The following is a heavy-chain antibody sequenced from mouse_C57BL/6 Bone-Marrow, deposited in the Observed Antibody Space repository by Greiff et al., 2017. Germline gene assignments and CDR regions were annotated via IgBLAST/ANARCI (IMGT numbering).Heavy chain of an antibody. Sequence: VQLQQSGAELVKPGASVKLSCTASGFNIKDYYMHWVKQRTEQGLEWIGRIDPEDGETKYAPKFQGKATITADTSSNTSYLQFSILTSEDTAVYSCARSLLRAWFAYWGQGTLVTVSA. CDR1: GFNIKDYY. CDR3: ARSLLRAWFAY. J-gene: IGHJ3*01. V-gene: IGHV14-2*01. D-gene: IGHD1-1*01. CDR2: IDPEDGET.